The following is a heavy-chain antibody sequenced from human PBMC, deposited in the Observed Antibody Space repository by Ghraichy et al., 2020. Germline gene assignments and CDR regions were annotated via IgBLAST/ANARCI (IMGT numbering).Heavy chain of an antibody. J-gene: IGHJ3*02. CDR1: GFTFTSSA. V-gene: IGHV1-58*01. Sequence: SVKVSCKASGFTFTSSAVQWVRQARGQRLEWIGWIVVGSGNTNYAQKFQERVTITRDMSTSTAYMELSSLRSEDTTVYYCAAPTLTPHYYDSSGYYYDSRWGAFDIWGQGTMVTVSS. CDR2: IVVGSGNT. D-gene: IGHD3-22*01. CDR3: AAPTLTPHYYDSSGYYYDSRWGAFDI.